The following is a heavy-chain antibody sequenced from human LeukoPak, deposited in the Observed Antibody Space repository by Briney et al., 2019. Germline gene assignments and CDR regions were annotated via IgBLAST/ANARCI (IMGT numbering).Heavy chain of an antibody. CDR3: AKGSGSILAGTYFDY. CDR2: ISGSGGST. D-gene: IGHD1-26*01. V-gene: IGHV3-23*01. Sequence: PGGSLRLSCAASRFTFSSYAMSWVRQAPGKGLEWVSAISGSGGSTYYADSVKGRFTISRDNSKNTLYLQMNSLRAEDTVVYYCAKGSGSILAGTYFDYWGQGTLVTVSS. J-gene: IGHJ4*02. CDR1: RFTFSSYA.